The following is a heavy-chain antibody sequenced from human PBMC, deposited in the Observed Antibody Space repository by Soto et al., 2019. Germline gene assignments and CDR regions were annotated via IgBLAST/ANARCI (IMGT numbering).Heavy chain of an antibody. CDR1: GFTLASFG. V-gene: IGHV3-23*01. D-gene: IGHD2-2*01. Sequence: EVQLLDSGGGLVQPGGSLRLSCAASGFTLASFGMSWVRQAPGKGLEWVSSISASGTSMYYAKSVEGRFTISRDTSKNILYLQMNSLRAEDTAVYYCAKRGDSTSWYWFDPWGQGTLVTVSS. CDR2: ISASGTSM. CDR3: AKRGDSTSWYWFDP. J-gene: IGHJ5*02.